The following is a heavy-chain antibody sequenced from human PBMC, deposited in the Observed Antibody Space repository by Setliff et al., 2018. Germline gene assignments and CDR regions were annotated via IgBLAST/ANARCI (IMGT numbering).Heavy chain of an antibody. Sequence: NPSETLSLTCAVSGYSISSGYNWGWIRQPPGKGLEWIGSIYYRGSTSYNSSLKSRVSISVDTSKNQFSLNLNAVTAADTAVYYCVTLTGDRGVDYWGQGRLVTVSS. CDR1: GYSISSGYN. D-gene: IGHD7-27*01. CDR2: IYYRGST. V-gene: IGHV4-38-2*01. CDR3: VTLTGDRGVDY. J-gene: IGHJ4*02.